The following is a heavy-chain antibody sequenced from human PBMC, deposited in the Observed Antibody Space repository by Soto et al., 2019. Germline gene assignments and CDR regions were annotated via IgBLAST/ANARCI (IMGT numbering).Heavy chain of an antibody. Sequence: PGGSLRLSCAASGFTFSSYAMNWGRQDPGKGLEWVSVISGSGGSTYYADSVKGRFTISRDNSRNTLYLQMNSLRVEDTAVYYCAKDRGGRIVGTRLDFWGQGTPVTVSS. D-gene: IGHD1-26*01. V-gene: IGHV3-23*01. CDR2: ISGSGGST. CDR3: AKDRGGRIVGTRLDF. CDR1: GFTFSSYA. J-gene: IGHJ4*02.